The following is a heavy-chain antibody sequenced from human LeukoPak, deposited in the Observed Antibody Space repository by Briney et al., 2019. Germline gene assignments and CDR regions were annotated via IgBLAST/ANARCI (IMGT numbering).Heavy chain of an antibody. CDR1: AFTFSRYG. V-gene: IGHV3-30*02. CDR2: IRYDGSKK. Sequence: PGGSLRLSCAASAFTFSRYGMHWVRQAPGKGLEWVAFIRYDGSKKYYADSVKGRFAISRDNAKNTLYLQMNSLRAEDTALYYCAKDFTGARDYWGQGTLVTVSS. CDR3: AKDFTGARDY. J-gene: IGHJ4*02. D-gene: IGHD7-27*01.